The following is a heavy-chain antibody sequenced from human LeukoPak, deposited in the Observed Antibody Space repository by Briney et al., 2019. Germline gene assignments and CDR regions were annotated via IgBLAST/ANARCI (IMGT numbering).Heavy chain of an antibody. CDR3: ATSRGYFFRWFQH. D-gene: IGHD3-22*01. Sequence: PGGSLRLSCSASGFTSSNYEMNWVRQAPGKGLEWVSYIASSGSTIYYADSVKGRFTISRDNAKSSLYLQMNSLRADDTAVYYCATSRGYFFRWFQHWGQGTLVTVSS. CDR1: GFTSSNYE. CDR2: IASSGSTI. V-gene: IGHV3-48*03. J-gene: IGHJ1*01.